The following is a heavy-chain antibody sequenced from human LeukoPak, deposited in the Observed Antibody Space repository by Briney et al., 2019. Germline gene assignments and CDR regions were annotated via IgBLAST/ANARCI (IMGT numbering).Heavy chain of an antibody. CDR1: GSSFNNYA. CDR3: ARIIAGATGVYYMDI. Sequence: GSSVKVSCKVSGSSFNNYAIAWVRQAPGQGLEWMGGIISFFDTTDFAQRFQGRVTISADESSSTVYTELSSLRSEDTAIYYCARIIAGATGVYYMDIWGKGTSVTVSS. CDR2: IISFFDTT. J-gene: IGHJ6*03. D-gene: IGHD1-26*01. V-gene: IGHV1-69*01.